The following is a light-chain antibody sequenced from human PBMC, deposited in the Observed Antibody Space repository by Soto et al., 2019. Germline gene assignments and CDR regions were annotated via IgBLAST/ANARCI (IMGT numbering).Light chain of an antibody. V-gene: IGKV3-15*01. J-gene: IGKJ1*01. CDR1: QSVSSN. CDR2: GAS. Sequence: EILITQSPATLSVSPGERAALSCRASQSVSSNLAWYQQKPGQAPRLLIYGASTRATGIPARFSGSGSGTEFTLTISSLQSEDFAVYYCQQYNKWWTCCQGTKVEIK. CDR3: QQYNKWWT.